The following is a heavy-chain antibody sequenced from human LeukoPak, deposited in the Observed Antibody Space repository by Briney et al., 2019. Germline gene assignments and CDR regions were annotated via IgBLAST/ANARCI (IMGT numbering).Heavy chain of an antibody. D-gene: IGHD1-26*01. CDR1: GGSISSSNW. Sequence: PSGTLSLTWAVSGGSISSSNWWSWVRQPPGKGLEWIGEIYHSGSTNYNPSLKSRVTMSVDTAKNLFSLKVSSVTAADTAVYYCARGRSNYYGMDVWGRGTTVTVSS. V-gene: IGHV4-4*02. CDR3: ARGRSNYYGMDV. CDR2: IYHSGST. J-gene: IGHJ6*02.